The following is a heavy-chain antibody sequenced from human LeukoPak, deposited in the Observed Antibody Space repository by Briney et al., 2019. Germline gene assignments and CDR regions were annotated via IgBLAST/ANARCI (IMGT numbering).Heavy chain of an antibody. D-gene: IGHD6-13*01. Sequence: GESLKISCKGSGYSFTSYWISWVRQMPGKGLEWMGRIDPSDSYTNYSPSFQGHVTISVDKSISTAYLQWSSLKASDTAMYYCARRYRAAAGPSDYWGQGTLVTVSS. J-gene: IGHJ4*02. CDR2: IDPSDSYT. CDR3: ARRYRAAAGPSDY. CDR1: GYSFTSYW. V-gene: IGHV5-10-1*01.